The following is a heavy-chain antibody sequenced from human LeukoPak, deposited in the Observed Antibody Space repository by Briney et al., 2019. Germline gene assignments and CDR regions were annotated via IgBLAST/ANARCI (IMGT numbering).Heavy chain of an antibody. V-gene: IGHV1-2*02. CDR3: ARVRRNCSGGSCYSRFDY. J-gene: IGHJ4*02. CDR2: INPNSGGT. CDR1: GYTFTGYY. Sequence: ASVKVSCKASGYTFTGYYMHWVRQAPGQGLEWMGLINPNSGGTNYAQKFQGRVTMTRDTSISTAYMELSRLRSDDTAVYYCARVRRNCSGGSCYSRFDYWGQGTLVTVSS. D-gene: IGHD2-15*01.